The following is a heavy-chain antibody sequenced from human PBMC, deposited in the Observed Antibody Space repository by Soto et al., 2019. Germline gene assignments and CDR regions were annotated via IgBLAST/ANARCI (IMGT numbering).Heavy chain of an antibody. J-gene: IGHJ6*02. CDR1: GYTFTSYD. Sequence: QVKLVHSGAEVKKPGASVKVSGKASGYTFTSYDINWVRQATGQGLEWMGWMNPNSGNTGYAQKFQGRVHMTRNTPISTAYMEVSRLRSEDTSVYYCARWLLAFGNYSYGMDVWGQGTTVTVSS. CDR3: ARWLLAFGNYSYGMDV. CDR2: MNPNSGNT. V-gene: IGHV1-8*01. D-gene: IGHD3-22*01.